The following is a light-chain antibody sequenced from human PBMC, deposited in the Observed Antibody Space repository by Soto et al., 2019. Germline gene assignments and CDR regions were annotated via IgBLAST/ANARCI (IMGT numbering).Light chain of an antibody. Sequence: EIVLTQSPGTLSLSPGERVTLSCRASQSVSNSYLAWYQQKPGLAPKLLIYGASSRATGIPDRFSGSGSGTDFTFTISRLEPEDFAVYYCQQYGGSPPETFGQGTMVEIK. CDR3: QQYGGSPPET. CDR1: QSVSNSY. J-gene: IGKJ1*01. V-gene: IGKV3-20*01. CDR2: GAS.